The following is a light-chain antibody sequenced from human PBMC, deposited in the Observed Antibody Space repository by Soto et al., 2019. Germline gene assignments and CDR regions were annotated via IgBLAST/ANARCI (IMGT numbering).Light chain of an antibody. CDR1: SSDVGGYNY. CDR3: SSYTSSSTLDV. CDR2: DVS. V-gene: IGLV2-14*01. J-gene: IGLJ1*01. Sequence: QSALTQPASVSGSPGQSITISCTGTSSDVGGYNYVSWYQQHPGKAPKLMIYDVSIRPSGVSNRFSGSKSGNTASLTISGLQAEDEADYYCSSYTSSSTLDVFGTGTKVPVL.